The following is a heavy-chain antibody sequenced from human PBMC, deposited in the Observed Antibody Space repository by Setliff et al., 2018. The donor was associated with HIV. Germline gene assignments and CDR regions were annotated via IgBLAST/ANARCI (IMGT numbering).Heavy chain of an antibody. CDR2: IYSTGDT. CDR1: GGSISNFY. D-gene: IGHD3-22*01. J-gene: IGHJ4*02. Sequence: SETLSLTCRVSGGSISNFYWSWIRQPPGKGLEWVGHIYSTGDTNYNPSLKSRVTLSADTSKNQLSLSLTSVTASATAVHYCARVRLTMIMMVDYSDQWGQGTLVTVSS. V-gene: IGHV4-4*07. CDR3: ARVRLTMIMMVDYSDQ.